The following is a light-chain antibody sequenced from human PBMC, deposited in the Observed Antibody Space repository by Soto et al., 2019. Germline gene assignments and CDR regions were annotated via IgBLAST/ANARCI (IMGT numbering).Light chain of an antibody. J-gene: IGLJ1*01. Sequence: CTETSSDVGGYNYVSWYQQHPGKAPKLMIYDVFTRPSGVSNRFSGSKSGNTASLTISALQAEDEADYYCTSWTSTSTYVFGSGTKVTVL. CDR3: TSWTSTSTYV. CDR1: SSDVGGYNY. V-gene: IGLV2-14*03. CDR2: DVF.